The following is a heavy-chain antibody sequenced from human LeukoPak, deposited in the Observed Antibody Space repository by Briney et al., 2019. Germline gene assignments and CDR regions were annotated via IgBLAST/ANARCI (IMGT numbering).Heavy chain of an antibody. CDR2: IDATSMYI. CDR1: GFTFRTYT. CDR3: ARDLSGVAGYTYGRGIDY. J-gene: IGHJ4*02. D-gene: IGHD5-18*01. V-gene: IGHV3-21*01. Sequence: GGSLRLSCGASGFTFRTYTMAWVRQAPGKGLEWVASIDATSMYISYAASMKGRFTISRDNAKTSLYLQMNSLRAEDTAVYYCARDLSGVAGYTYGRGIDYWGQGTLVTVSS.